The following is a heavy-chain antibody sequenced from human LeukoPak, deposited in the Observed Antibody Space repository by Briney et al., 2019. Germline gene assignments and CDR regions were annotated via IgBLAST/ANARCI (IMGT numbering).Heavy chain of an antibody. V-gene: IGHV3-48*01. CDR2: ISSSSSTI. D-gene: IGHD2-21*02. CDR3: ARDQQHRYCGGDCYNSPPFDY. CDR1: GFTFSSYS. Sequence: PGGSLRLSCAASGFTFSSYSMNWVRQAPGKGLEWVSYISSSSSTIYYADSVKGRFTISRDNAKNSLYLQMNSLRAEDTAVYYCARDQQHRYCGGDCYNSPPFDYWGQGTLVTVSS. J-gene: IGHJ4*02.